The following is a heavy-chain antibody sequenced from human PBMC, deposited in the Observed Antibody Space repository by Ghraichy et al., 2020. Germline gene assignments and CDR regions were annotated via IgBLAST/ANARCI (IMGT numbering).Heavy chain of an antibody. Sequence: GGSLRLSCAASGFTFSRYSMNWVRQAPGKGLEWVSSISSSSTYIYYADSVKGRFTISRDNAKNSLYLQMNSLRAEDTAVYYCARGDGQLELPDCWGQGTLVTVSS. CDR1: GFTFSRYS. CDR2: ISSSSTYI. V-gene: IGHV3-21*01. CDR3: ARGDGQLELPDC. J-gene: IGHJ4*02. D-gene: IGHD1-1*01.